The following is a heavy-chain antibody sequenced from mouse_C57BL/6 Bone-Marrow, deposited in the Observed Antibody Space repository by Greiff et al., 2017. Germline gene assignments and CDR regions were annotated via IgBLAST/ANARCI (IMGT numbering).Heavy chain of an antibody. Sequence: EVQLQESGGGLVKPGGSLKLSCAASGFPFSSYAMSWVRQTPEKRLEWVATISDGGSYTYYPDNVKGRFTLSRDNAKNNLYLQMSHLKSEDTAMYYCARGGYGYDPYAMDYWGQGTSVTVSS. CDR1: GFPFSSYA. CDR2: ISDGGSYT. CDR3: ARGGYGYDPYAMDY. J-gene: IGHJ4*01. D-gene: IGHD2-2*01. V-gene: IGHV5-4*01.